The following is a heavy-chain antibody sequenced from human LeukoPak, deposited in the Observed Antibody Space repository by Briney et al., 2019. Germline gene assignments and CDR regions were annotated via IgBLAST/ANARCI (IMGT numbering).Heavy chain of an antibody. Sequence: SETLSLTCAVSGGSISSSNWRSWVRQPPGKGLEWIGEIYHSGSTNYNPSLKSRVTISVDKSKNQFSLKLSSVTAADTAVYYCARDSYSGSYLGSNWFDPWGQGTLVTVSS. CDR1: GGSISSSNW. V-gene: IGHV4-4*02. D-gene: IGHD1-26*01. J-gene: IGHJ5*02. CDR3: ARDSYSGSYLGSNWFDP. CDR2: IYHSGST.